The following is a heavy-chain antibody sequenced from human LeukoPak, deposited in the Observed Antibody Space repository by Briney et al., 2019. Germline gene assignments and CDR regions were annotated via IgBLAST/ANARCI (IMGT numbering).Heavy chain of an antibody. CDR3: ARTQISNWSNDAFSI. J-gene: IGHJ3*02. Sequence: SQTLSLTCTASGDSISSGGYSWTWIRQHPGKGLEWIGYIYHTGSAYYNPSLKSRLSISIDTSKNQFSLRLSSVTAADTAVYYCARTQISNWSNDAFSIWGQGTTVTVSS. V-gene: IGHV4-31*03. CDR2: IYHTGSA. CDR1: GDSISSGGYS. D-gene: IGHD6-13*01.